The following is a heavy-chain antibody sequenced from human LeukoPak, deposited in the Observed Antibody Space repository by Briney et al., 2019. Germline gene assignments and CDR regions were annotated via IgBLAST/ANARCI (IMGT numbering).Heavy chain of an antibody. CDR2: IKQDGSEI. CDR3: ARDKTGGVTIPDY. CDR1: GFTFSSYW. D-gene: IGHD3-16*01. V-gene: IGHV3-7*05. J-gene: IGHJ4*02. Sequence: PGGSLRLSCAASGFTFSSYWMSWVRQAPGRGPEWVANIKQDGSEIYYVDSVKGRFTISRDNAKNSLYLQMNSLRAEDTAVYYCARDKTGGVTIPDYGGQGTLVTFS.